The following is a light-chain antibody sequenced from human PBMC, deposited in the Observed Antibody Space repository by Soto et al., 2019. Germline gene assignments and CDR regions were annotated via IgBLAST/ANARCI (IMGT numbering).Light chain of an antibody. CDR1: QSVSSSY. Sequence: EIVMTQSPATLSVSPGERATLSCRASQSVSSSYLAWYQQKPGQAPRLLIYSASSSATGVPTRFSGSGSGADYTLTISRLEPEDSAVYDCQQYGYSFWTFGQGTKVDIK. CDR2: SAS. V-gene: IGKV3-20*01. J-gene: IGKJ1*01. CDR3: QQYGYSFWT.